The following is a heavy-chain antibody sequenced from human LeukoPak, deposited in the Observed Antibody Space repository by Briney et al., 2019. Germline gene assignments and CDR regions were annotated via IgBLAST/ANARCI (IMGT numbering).Heavy chain of an antibody. J-gene: IGHJ6*02. V-gene: IGHV4-30-4*07. CDR2: IYYSGST. Sequence: GYIYYSGSTYYNPSLKSRVTISVDTSKNQFSLKLSSVTAADTAVYYCARDSYYYYGMDVWGQGTTVTVSS. CDR3: ARDSYYYYGMDV.